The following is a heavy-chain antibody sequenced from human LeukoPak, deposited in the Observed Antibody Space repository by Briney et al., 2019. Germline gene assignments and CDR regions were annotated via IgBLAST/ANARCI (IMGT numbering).Heavy chain of an antibody. J-gene: IGHJ4*02. V-gene: IGHV1-18*01. D-gene: IGHD5-24*01. CDR2: ISAYNGNT. Sequence: GASVKVSCKASGYTFTSYGISWVRQAPGQGLEWMGWISAYNGNTNYARKLQGRVTMTTDTSTSTAYMELRSLRSDDTAVYYCARVLGVATIKNSGHFDYWGQGTLVTVSS. CDR1: GYTFTSYG. CDR3: ARVLGVATIKNSGHFDY.